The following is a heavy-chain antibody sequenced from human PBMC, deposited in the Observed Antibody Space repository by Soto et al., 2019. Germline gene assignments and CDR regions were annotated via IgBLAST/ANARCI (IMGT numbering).Heavy chain of an antibody. CDR3: ARDHSEGYIVRASYSLGSFYI. V-gene: IGHV1-46*01. CDR2: INPSGGST. D-gene: IGHD1-26*01. J-gene: IGHJ3*02. Sequence: ASVKRSCKASGYTFTSYYMHWVRQAPGQGLEWMGIINPSGGSTSYAQKFQGRVTMTRDTSTSTVYMELSSLRSEDTAVYYCARDHSEGYIVRASYSLGSFYIWCKGTMVTVSS. CDR1: GYTFTSYY.